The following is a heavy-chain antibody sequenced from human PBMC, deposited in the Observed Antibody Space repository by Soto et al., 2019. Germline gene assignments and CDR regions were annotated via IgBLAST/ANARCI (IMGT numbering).Heavy chain of an antibody. J-gene: IGHJ6*02. CDR1: GGTFSSYA. CDR3: ARDRPYYDFWSRYHFHYYGMDV. CDR2: IIPIFGTA. Sequence: QVQLVQSGAEVKKPGSSVKVSCKASGGTFSSYAISWVRQAPGQGLEWMGGIIPIFGTANYAQKFQGRVTITADESTSTAYMEMSSLRSEDKAVYYCARDRPYYDFWSRYHFHYYGMDVWGQGTTVTVSS. D-gene: IGHD3-3*01. V-gene: IGHV1-69*12.